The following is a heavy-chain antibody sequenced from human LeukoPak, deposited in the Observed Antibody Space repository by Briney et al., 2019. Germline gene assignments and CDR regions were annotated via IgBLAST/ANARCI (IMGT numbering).Heavy chain of an antibody. CDR1: GSTFDDYG. CDR2: INWNGGST. V-gene: IGHV3-20*04. CDR3: VRVDRFGYCSGGSCYQFDY. D-gene: IGHD2-15*01. Sequence: PGGSLRLSCAASGSTFDDYGMSWVRQAPGKGLEWVSGINWNGGSTGYADSVKGRFTISRDNAKNSLYLQMNSLRAEDTALYYCVRVDRFGYCSGGSCYQFDYWGQGTLATVSS. J-gene: IGHJ4*02.